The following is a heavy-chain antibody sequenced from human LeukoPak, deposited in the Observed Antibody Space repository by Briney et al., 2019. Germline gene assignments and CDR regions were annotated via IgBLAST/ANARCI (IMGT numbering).Heavy chain of an antibody. Sequence: GGSLRLSCAASGFTFTSFAMSWVRQAPGKGLEWVSTISRSGVATYYANSVKGRFTISRDNSKNTLYLQMNSLRAEDTAVYYCAKSRMKWTYYYYYYMDVWGKGTTVTVSS. V-gene: IGHV3-23*01. CDR2: ISRSGVAT. J-gene: IGHJ6*03. CDR1: GFTFTSFA. CDR3: AKSRMKWTYYYYYYMDV. D-gene: IGHD2-8*01.